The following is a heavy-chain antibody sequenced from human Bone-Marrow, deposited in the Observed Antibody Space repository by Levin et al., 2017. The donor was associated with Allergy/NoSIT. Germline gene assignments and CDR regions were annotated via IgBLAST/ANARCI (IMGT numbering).Heavy chain of an antibody. D-gene: IGHD3-10*01. J-gene: IGHJ4*02. CDR3: VKDPNYGSGSLNYFEF. V-gene: IGHV3-30*18. Sequence: PGGSLRLSCAASGFTFSDYGMHWVRQAPGKGLEWVAVISYDGTGKNYGDSVKGRFTISRDDSRNTLYVQMNSLRADDTAVYYCVKDPNYGSGSLNYFEFWGQGTLVTVSS. CDR2: ISYDGTGK. CDR1: GFTFSDYG.